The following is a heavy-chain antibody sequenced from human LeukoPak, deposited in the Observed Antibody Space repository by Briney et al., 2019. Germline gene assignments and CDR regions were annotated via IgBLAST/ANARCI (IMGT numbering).Heavy chain of an antibody. CDR2: IKQDGSEK. J-gene: IGHJ4*02. CDR3: AKDVYDFWSGFDY. Sequence: GGSLRLSCAASGFTFSSYWMSWVRQAPGKGLEWVANIKQDGSEKYYVDSVKGRFTISRDNSRNTLFLQMNGLRADDTAIYYCAKDVYDFWSGFDYWGQGTLVTVSS. D-gene: IGHD3-3*01. V-gene: IGHV3-7*03. CDR1: GFTFSSYW.